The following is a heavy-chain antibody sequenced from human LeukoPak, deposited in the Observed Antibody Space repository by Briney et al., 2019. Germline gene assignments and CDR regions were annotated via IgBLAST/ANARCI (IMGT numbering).Heavy chain of an antibody. CDR1: GGTFSSYA. D-gene: IGHD6-13*01. CDR2: IIPIFGTA. Sequence: GASVKVSCKASGGTFSSYAISWVRRAPGQGLEWMGGIIPIFGTANYAQKFQGRVTITADESTSTAYMELSSLRSEDTAVYYCARDGIRGIAAAGTTWFDPWGQGTLVTVSS. V-gene: IGHV1-69*13. J-gene: IGHJ5*02. CDR3: ARDGIRGIAAAGTTWFDP.